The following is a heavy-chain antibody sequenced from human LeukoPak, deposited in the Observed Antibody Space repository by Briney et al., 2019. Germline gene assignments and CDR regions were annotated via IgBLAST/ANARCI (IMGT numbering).Heavy chain of an antibody. J-gene: IGHJ5*02. CDR1: GYTFTSYD. V-gene: IGHV1-8*01. D-gene: IGHD1-26*01. CDR3: ARFLPQKWELPGKWLDP. CDR2: MNPNSGNT. Sequence: ASVKVSCKASGYTFTSYDINWVRQATGQGLEWMGWMNPNSGNTGYAQKLQGRVTMTTDTSTNTAYMELRSLRFDDTAVYYCARFLPQKWELPGKWLDPWGQGTLVTVSS.